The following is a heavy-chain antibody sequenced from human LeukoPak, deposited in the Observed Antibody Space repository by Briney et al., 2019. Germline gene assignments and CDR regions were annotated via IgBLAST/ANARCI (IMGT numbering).Heavy chain of an antibody. V-gene: IGHV3-7*01. Sequence: GGSLRLSCATSGFTFSRHWMSWVRQAPGKGLGWVANINQDVSGKYYVDSVKGRFTISRDNAKNSLYLQMNSLRSEDTAIYYCAEGTTGWGQGTLVTVSS. CDR1: GFTFSRHW. CDR2: INQDVSGK. CDR3: AEGTTG. D-gene: IGHD1-1*01. J-gene: IGHJ1*01.